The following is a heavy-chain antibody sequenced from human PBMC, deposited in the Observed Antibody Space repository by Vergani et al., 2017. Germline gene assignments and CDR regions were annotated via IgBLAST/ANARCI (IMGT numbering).Heavy chain of an antibody. D-gene: IGHD3-16*01. V-gene: IGHV4-4*02. J-gene: IGHJ4*02. CDR2: IHRSRST. CDR3: ASNPRLEGDVVDS. Sequence: VQLQQWGPGLVTPSGTLCLTCAVYGGSISSDNWWNWVRQAPGKGLQWIGEIHRSRSTNYNPSLRRRVTISLDKSKNQFPLKLTSVTAADTAVYFCASNPRLEGDVVDSWGQGTLVTVSS. CDR1: GGSISSDNW.